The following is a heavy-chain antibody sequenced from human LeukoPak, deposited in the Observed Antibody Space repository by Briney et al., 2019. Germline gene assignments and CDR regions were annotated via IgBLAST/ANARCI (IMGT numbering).Heavy chain of an antibody. J-gene: IGHJ4*02. CDR2: IYDSGST. D-gene: IGHD6-19*01. V-gene: IGHV4-39*01. Sequence: PSETLSLTCTVSGGSIRSSYYYWSWIRQPPGKGLEWIGSIYDSGSTYYNPSLKSRVTISVDTSKNQFSLQLNSVTPEDTAVYYCARSGSGGWIDHWGQGTLVTVSS. CDR3: ARSGSGGWIDH. CDR1: GGSIRSSYYY.